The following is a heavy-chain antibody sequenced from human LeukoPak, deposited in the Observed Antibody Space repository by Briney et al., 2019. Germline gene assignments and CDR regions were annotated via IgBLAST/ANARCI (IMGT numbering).Heavy chain of an antibody. Sequence: PGGSLRLSCAASGFTFTSYSMNWVRQAPGKGLEWVSSISSSSSYIYYADSVKGRFTISRDNAKNSLYLQMNSLRAEDTAVYYCARERGSSSSLDYWGQGTLVTVSS. CDR1: GFTFTSYS. CDR2: ISSSSSYI. V-gene: IGHV3-21*01. D-gene: IGHD6-13*01. J-gene: IGHJ4*02. CDR3: ARERGSSSSLDY.